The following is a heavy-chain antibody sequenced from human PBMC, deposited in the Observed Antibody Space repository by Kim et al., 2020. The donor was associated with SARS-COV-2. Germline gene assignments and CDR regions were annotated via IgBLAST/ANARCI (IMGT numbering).Heavy chain of an antibody. CDR1: GYTFTSYG. J-gene: IGHJ4*02. CDR3: ARDRCGGDCYYYFDY. Sequence: ASVKVSCKASGYTFTSYGISWVRQAPGQGLEWMGWISAYNGNTNYAQKLQGRVTMTTDTSTSTAYMELRSLRSDDTAVYYCARDRCGGDCYYYFDYWGQGTLVTVSS. V-gene: IGHV1-18*01. D-gene: IGHD2-21*02. CDR2: ISAYNGNT.